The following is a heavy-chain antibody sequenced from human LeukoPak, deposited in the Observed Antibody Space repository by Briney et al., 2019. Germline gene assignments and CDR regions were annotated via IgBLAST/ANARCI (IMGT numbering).Heavy chain of an antibody. CDR1: GFTFSSYA. CDR3: AAGGGGATTH. J-gene: IGHJ4*02. V-gene: IGHV3-30-3*01. CDR2: ISYDGSNK. Sequence: GRSLRLSCAASGFTFSSYAMHWVRQAPGKGLEWVAVISYDGSNKYYADSVKGRFTISRDNSKNTLYLQMNSLRAEDTAVYYCAAGGGGATTHWGQGTLVTVSS. D-gene: IGHD1-26*01.